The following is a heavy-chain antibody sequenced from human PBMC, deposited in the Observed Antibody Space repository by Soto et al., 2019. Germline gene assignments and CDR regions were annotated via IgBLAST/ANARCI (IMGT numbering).Heavy chain of an antibody. CDR3: ARSLQYGYYYYYGMDV. V-gene: IGHV3-30-3*01. CDR1: GFTFSSYA. J-gene: IGHJ6*02. Sequence: GGSLRLSCAASGFTFSSYAMHWVRQAPGNGLEWVAVISYDGSNKYYADSVKGRFTISRDNSKNTLYLQMNSLRAEDTAVYYCARSLQYGYYYYYGMDVWGQGTTVTVSS. CDR2: ISYDGSNK. D-gene: IGHD1-1*01.